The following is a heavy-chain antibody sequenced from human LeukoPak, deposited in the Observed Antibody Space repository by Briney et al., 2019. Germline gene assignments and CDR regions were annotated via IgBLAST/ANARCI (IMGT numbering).Heavy chain of an antibody. CDR1: GFTFSSYG. J-gene: IGHJ4*02. V-gene: IGHV3-30*18. CDR2: ISYDGSNK. Sequence: PGGSLRLSCAASGFTFSSYGMHWVRQAPGKGLEWVAVISYDGSNKYYADSVKGRFTISRDNSKNTLYLQMNSLRAEDTAVYYCAKEYTLYYFDYWGQGTLVTVSS. CDR3: AKEYTLYYFDY. D-gene: IGHD1-1*01.